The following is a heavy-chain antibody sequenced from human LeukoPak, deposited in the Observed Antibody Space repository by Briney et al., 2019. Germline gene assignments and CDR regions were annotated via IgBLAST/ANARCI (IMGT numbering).Heavy chain of an antibody. CDR1: GGSISSGGYS. Sequence: SETLSLTCAVSGGSISSGGYSWSWIRQPPGKGLEWIGYIYHSGSTYYNPSLKSRVTISVDRSKNQFSPKLSSVTAADTAVYYCARVVRGEEAFDIWGQGTMVTVSS. CDR3: ARVVRGEEAFDI. CDR2: IYHSGST. J-gene: IGHJ3*02. D-gene: IGHD3-10*01. V-gene: IGHV4-30-2*01.